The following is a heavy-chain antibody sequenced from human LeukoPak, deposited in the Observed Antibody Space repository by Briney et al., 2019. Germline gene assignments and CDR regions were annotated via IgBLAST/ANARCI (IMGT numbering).Heavy chain of an antibody. J-gene: IGHJ4*02. V-gene: IGHV1-18*01. CDR2: ITTYNNNT. Sequence: GASVKVSCKASGYTFTSYSVTWVRQAPGQGLEWVRWITTYNNNTKYAREVQGRVTMTTDPSTSTAYMELRSLRSDDTAVYYCARFYRERGDYIDPFDYWGQGTLVTVSS. CDR3: ARFYRERGDYIDPFDY. CDR1: GYTFTSYS. D-gene: IGHD4-17*01.